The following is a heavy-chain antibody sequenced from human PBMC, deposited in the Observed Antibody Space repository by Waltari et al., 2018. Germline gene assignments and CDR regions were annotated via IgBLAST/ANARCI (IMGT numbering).Heavy chain of an antibody. CDR3: ARAPTYYYDSSGPRGAFDI. D-gene: IGHD3-22*01. CDR2: IIPIFGTA. V-gene: IGHV1-69*01. Sequence: QVQLVQSGAEVKKPGSSVKVSCKASGGTFSSYAISWVRQAPGHGLEWMGGIIPIFGTANYAQKFQGRVTITADESTSTAYMELSSLRSEDTAVYYCARAPTYYYDSSGPRGAFDIWGQGTMVTVSS. J-gene: IGHJ3*02. CDR1: GGTFSSYA.